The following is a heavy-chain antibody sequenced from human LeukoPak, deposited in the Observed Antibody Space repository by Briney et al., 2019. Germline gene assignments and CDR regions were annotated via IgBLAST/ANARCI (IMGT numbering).Heavy chain of an antibody. J-gene: IGHJ6*02. CDR1: GFTFSSYG. CDR2: IWYDGSNK. V-gene: IGHV3-33*01. D-gene: IGHD3-3*01. CDR3: ARDLRDFWSGYYSLYYYYYGMDV. Sequence: QPGGSLRLSCAASGFTFSSYGMHWVRQAPGKGLEWVAVIWYDGSNKYYADSVKGRFTISRDNSKNTLYLQMNSLRAEDTAVYYCARDLRDFWSGYYSLYYYYYGMDVWGQGTTVTVSS.